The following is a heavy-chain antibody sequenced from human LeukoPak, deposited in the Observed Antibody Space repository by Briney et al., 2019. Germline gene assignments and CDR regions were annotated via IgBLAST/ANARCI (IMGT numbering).Heavy chain of an antibody. J-gene: IGHJ6*03. CDR3: ARVGSSIAARPNYYYYMDV. CDR2: IYYTGTT. Sequence: SSETLSLTCTVSGGSISSGAHYWSWVRQHPGEGLEWIGYIYYTGTTYYNPSLTSRVTISVDTSKNQFSLKLSSVTAADTAVYYCARVGSSIAARPNYYYYMDVWGKGTTVTVSS. V-gene: IGHV4-31*03. D-gene: IGHD6-6*01. CDR1: GGSISSGAHY.